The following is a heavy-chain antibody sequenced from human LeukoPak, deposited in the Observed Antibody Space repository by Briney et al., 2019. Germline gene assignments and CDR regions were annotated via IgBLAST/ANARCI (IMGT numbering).Heavy chain of an antibody. D-gene: IGHD6-19*01. CDR2: IIPIFGTA. V-gene: IGHV1-69*13. CDR3: ARVIAVAGGHYYGMDV. Sequence: GASVKVSCKASGGTCSSYAISWVRQAPGQGLEWMGGIIPIFGTANYAQKFQGRVAITADESTSTAYMELSSLRSEDTAVYYCARVIAVAGGHYYGMDVWGQGTTVTVSS. CDR1: GGTCSSYA. J-gene: IGHJ6*02.